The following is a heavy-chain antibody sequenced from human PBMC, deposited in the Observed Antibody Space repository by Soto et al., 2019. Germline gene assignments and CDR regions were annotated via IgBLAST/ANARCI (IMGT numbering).Heavy chain of an antibody. CDR1: GGTFTTYP. J-gene: IGHJ4*02. CDR3: ARQFTDGDYQY. CDR2: ISPMFGTT. V-gene: IGHV1-69*01. D-gene: IGHD4-17*01. Sequence: QVQLVQSGAEVKKPGSSVKVSCKASGGTFTTYPINWVRQAPGQGLEWMGGISPMFGTTNYAQKFQGRVTITADESTSTAYIELSSLRPEDTAMYYCARQFTDGDYQYWGQGTLVTVSS.